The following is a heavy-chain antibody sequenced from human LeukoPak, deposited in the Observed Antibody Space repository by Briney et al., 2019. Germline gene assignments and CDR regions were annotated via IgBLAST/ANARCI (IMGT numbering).Heavy chain of an antibody. CDR2: ISYDGSNK. CDR3: AKDPTSADYDSSGYADY. Sequence: SGRSLRLSCAASGFTFSSYGMHWVRQAPGKGLEWVAVISYDGSNKYYADSVKGRFTISRDNSKNTLYLQMNSLRAEDTAVYYCAKDPTSADYDSSGYADYWGQGTLVTVSS. J-gene: IGHJ4*02. CDR1: GFTFSSYG. V-gene: IGHV3-30*18. D-gene: IGHD3-22*01.